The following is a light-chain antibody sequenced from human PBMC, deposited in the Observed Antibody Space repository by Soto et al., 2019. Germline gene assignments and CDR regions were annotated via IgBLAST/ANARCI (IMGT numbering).Light chain of an antibody. CDR2: QAS. V-gene: IGKV1-5*03. CDR1: QTISSW. Sequence: DIQMTQSPSTLSASVGDRVTITCRASQTISSWLAWYQLKPGKAPKLLIYQASSLETGVPSRFSGSGSGTRFTLTISSLQPDDFATYYCQQYSTWWTFGQGTKVEIK. J-gene: IGKJ1*01. CDR3: QQYSTWWT.